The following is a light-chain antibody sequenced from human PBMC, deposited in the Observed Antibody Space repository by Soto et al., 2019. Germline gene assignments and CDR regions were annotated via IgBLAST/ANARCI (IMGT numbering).Light chain of an antibody. CDR1: QTISSW. CDR3: QHYNSYSAA. J-gene: IGKJ1*01. CDR2: KAS. V-gene: IGKV1-5*03. Sequence: DIQMTQSPSTLAGYVGDRVTITCRASQTISSWLAWYQQKPGKAPKLLIYKASTLKSGVPSRFSGSGSGTEFTLTISSLQPDDFATYYCQHYNSYSAALGQGTKVDIK.